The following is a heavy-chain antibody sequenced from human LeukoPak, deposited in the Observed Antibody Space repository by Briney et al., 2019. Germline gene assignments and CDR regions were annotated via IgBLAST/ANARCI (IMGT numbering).Heavy chain of an antibody. V-gene: IGHV5-51*01. D-gene: IGHD3-10*01. Sequence: GESLKISCKGSGYSFTSYWIGWVRQMPGKGLEWMGIIYPGDSDTRYSPSFQSQVTISADKSISTAYLQWSSLKASDTAMYYCARQTYGSGSYPDCWGQGTLVTVSS. CDR1: GYSFTSYW. CDR2: IYPGDSDT. J-gene: IGHJ4*02. CDR3: ARQTYGSGSYPDC.